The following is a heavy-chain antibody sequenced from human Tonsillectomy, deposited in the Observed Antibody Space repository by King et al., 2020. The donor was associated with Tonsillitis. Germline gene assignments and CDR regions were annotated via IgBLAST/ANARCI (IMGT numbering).Heavy chain of an antibody. CDR2: INEDGSEK. V-gene: IGHV3-7*04. J-gene: IGHJ4*02. CDR1: GFTFSSYW. CDR3: ARAGQVGAVDY. D-gene: IGHD1-26*01. Sequence: QLVQSGGGLVQPGGSLRLSCAASGFTFSSYWMSWVRQAPGKGREWVANINEDGSEKYYVDSVKGRFTISRDNAKNSLYLQMNSLRAEDTAVYYCARAGQVGAVDYWGQGTLVTVSS.